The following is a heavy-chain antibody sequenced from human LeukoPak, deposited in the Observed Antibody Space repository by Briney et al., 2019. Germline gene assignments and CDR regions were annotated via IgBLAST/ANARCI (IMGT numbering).Heavy chain of an antibody. CDR1: GYTFTSYD. V-gene: IGHV1-8*01. Sequence: ASVKVSCKASGYTFTSYDINWVRQATGQGLEWMGWMNPNSGNTGYAQKFQGRVTMTRNTSISTAYMELSSLRSEDTAVYYCARDPERTYYYDSSGKYGMDVWGQGTTVTVSS. D-gene: IGHD3-22*01. CDR3: ARDPERTYYYDSSGKYGMDV. CDR2: MNPNSGNT. J-gene: IGHJ6*02.